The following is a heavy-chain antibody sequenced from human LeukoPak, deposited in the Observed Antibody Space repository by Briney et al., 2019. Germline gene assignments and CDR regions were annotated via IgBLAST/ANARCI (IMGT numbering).Heavy chain of an antibody. Sequence: SETLSLTCTVSGVSISNYYWSWVRQPPGKGLEWIGYIYYSGRAHYNPSLESRVTISVDRSKNQFSLKLTSMTAADTAVYYCARRGSYSSGWYRYWGQGTLVTVSS. J-gene: IGHJ4*02. CDR1: GVSISNYY. CDR2: IYYSGRA. V-gene: IGHV4-59*12. CDR3: ARRGSYSSGWYRY. D-gene: IGHD6-19*01.